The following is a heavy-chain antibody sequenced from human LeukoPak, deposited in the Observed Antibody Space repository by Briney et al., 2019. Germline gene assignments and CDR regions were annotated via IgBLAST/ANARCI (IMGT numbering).Heavy chain of an antibody. Sequence: ASVKVSCKASGGTFSSYAISWVRQAPGQGLEWMGGIIPIFGTANYAQKFQGRVTITADKSTSTAYMELSSLRSEDTAVYYCARSRQYCSRTSCYQWRGPYYYYYGMDVWGKGTTVTVSS. CDR2: IIPIFGTA. CDR3: ARSRQYCSRTSCYQWRGPYYYYYGMDV. D-gene: IGHD2-2*01. V-gene: IGHV1-69*06. J-gene: IGHJ6*04. CDR1: GGTFSSYA.